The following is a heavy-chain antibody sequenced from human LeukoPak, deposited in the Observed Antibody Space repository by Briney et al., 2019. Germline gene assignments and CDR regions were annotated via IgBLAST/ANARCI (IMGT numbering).Heavy chain of an antibody. CDR1: GFTFSYYW. CDR3: AREPHSSCFDY. Sequence: GGSLRLSCAASGFTFSYYWMDWVRQAPGKGLVWVSRINTDGGSTIYADSVKGRFTISRDNSKNTLYLQMNSLRAEDTAVYYCAREPHSSCFDYWGQGTLVTVSS. CDR2: INTDGGST. J-gene: IGHJ4*02. D-gene: IGHD6-6*01. V-gene: IGHV3-74*01.